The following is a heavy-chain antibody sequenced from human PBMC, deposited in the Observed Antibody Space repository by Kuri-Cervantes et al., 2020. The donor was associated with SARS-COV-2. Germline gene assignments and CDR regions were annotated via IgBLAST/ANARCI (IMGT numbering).Heavy chain of an antibody. J-gene: IGHJ4*02. CDR1: GGSISSYY. V-gene: IGHV4-59*01. Sequence: SETLSLTCTVSGGSISSYYWSWIRQPPGKGLEWIGYIYYSGSTNYNPSLKSRVTISVDTSKNQFSLKPSSVTAADTAVYYCARVGEYSSSLDYWGQGTLVTVSS. CDR3: ARVGEYSSSLDY. CDR2: IYYSGST. D-gene: IGHD6-13*01.